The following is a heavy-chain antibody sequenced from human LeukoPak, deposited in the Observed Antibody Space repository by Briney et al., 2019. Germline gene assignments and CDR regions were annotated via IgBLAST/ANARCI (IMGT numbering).Heavy chain of an antibody. Sequence: QPGGSLRLSCATSGFTFSTYAMSWVRQAPGRGLEWVSSIGVSTSNTYYAASVKGRFTISRDNSKNTLHLQMNSLRAEDTAVYYCAPRRPYYFEYWGQGTLVTVSS. CDR2: IGVSTSNT. V-gene: IGHV3-23*01. CDR1: GFTFSTYA. CDR3: APRRPYYFEY. J-gene: IGHJ4*02.